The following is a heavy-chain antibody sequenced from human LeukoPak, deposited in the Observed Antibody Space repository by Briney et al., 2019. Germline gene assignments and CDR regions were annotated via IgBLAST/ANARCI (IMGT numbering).Heavy chain of an antibody. V-gene: IGHV3-21*01. D-gene: IGHD1-1*01. CDR1: GFTFSSYS. J-gene: IGHJ4*02. CDR2: ISGDSTYI. Sequence: GGCLRLSCAASGFTFSSYSMNWVCQAPGKGLEWVSSISGDSTYIYNAGSVKGRFTISRDNAQASLYLQMISLRADDTAVYYCARVSGRLERQSDLDYWGQGTLVIVSS. CDR3: ARVSGRLERQSDLDY.